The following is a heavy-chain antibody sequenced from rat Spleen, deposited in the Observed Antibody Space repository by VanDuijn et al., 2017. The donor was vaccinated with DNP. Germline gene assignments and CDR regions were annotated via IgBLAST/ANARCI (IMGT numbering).Heavy chain of an antibody. J-gene: IGHJ3*01. V-gene: IGHV2-32*01. CDR1: GFSFTNYH. CDR3: ARSQGYYYDGSYYPFAY. CDR2: MLSDGDT. Sequence: QVQLKESGPGLVQPAQTLSLTCAVSGFSFTNYHVHWVRQPPGKGLEWMGVMLSDGDTSYNSTLRSRLSISRDTSKSQVFLKMDSVQTEDTAMYFCARSQGYYYDGSYYPFAYWGQGILVTVSS. D-gene: IGHD1-12*02.